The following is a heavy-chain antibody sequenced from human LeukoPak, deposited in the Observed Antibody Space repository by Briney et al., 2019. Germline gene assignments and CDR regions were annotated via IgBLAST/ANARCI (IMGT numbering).Heavy chain of an antibody. V-gene: IGHV4-31*03. J-gene: IGHJ4*02. CDR2: IYYSGST. D-gene: IGHD3-22*01. CDR3: ARDSDSSGYYFGY. CDR1: GGSMSSGGYY. Sequence: PSETLSLTCTVSGGSMSSGGYYWSWIRQHPGKGLEWIGYIYYSGSTNYNPSLKSRLTISVDTSKNQFSLKLSPVTAADTAVYYCARDSDSSGYYFGYWGQGTLVTVSS.